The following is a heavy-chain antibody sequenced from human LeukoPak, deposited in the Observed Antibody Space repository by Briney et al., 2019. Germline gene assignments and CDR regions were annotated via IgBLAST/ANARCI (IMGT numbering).Heavy chain of an antibody. CDR2: ISYDGSNK. CDR1: GFTFSSYG. CDR3: AKDRSSGYSCGYFDY. D-gene: IGHD5-18*01. J-gene: IGHJ4*02. V-gene: IGHV3-30*18. Sequence: PGGSLRLSCAASGFTFSSYGMHWVRQAPGKGLEWVAVISYDGSNKYYADSVKGRFTISRDNSKNTLYLQMNSLRAEDTAVYYCAKDRSSGYSCGYFDYWGQGTLVTVSS.